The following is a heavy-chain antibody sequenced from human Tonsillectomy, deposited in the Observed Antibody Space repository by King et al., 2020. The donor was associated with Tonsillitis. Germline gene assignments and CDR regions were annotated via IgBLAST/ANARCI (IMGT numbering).Heavy chain of an antibody. CDR1: GFPFRSYA. CDR3: VRDRGASWSHYCFDF. V-gene: IGHV3-30*17. Sequence: VRLVESGGGVVQPGRSLRLSCAASGFPFRSYATHWVRQAPGRGLEWVALISFDGNDKYYADSVKGRFTISRDNSKNTLFLQMDSLRPEDTAVYYCVRDRGASWSHYCFDFWGHGTLAT. D-gene: IGHD2-15*01. J-gene: IGHJ4*01. CDR2: ISFDGNDK.